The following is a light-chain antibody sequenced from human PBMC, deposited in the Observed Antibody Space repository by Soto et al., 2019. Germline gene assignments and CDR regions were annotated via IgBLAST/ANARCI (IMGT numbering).Light chain of an antibody. CDR2: GAS. CDR3: QQYNNWPPWT. Sequence: EIVMTQSPATLSVSPGERATLSCRASQSVISSLAWYQQKPGQAPRLLIYGASTRATGIPARFSGSGSGTEFTLTISSLQSEDFAVYYCQQYNNWPPWTFGQGTKVEIK. J-gene: IGKJ1*01. CDR1: QSVISS. V-gene: IGKV3-15*01.